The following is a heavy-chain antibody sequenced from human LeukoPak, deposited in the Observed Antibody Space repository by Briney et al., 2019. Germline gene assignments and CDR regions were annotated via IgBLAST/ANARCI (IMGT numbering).Heavy chain of an antibody. CDR1: GYTFTSYY. V-gene: IGHV1-46*01. CDR3: ASCSGGSCRPPDDAFDI. D-gene: IGHD2-15*01. Sequence: ASVKVSCKASGYTFTSYYMHWVRQPPGQGLEWMGIINPSGGSTSYAQKFQGRVTMTRDTSTRTVYLELSSLRSEATAVYYCASCSGGSCRPPDDAFDIWGQGTMVTVSS. CDR2: INPSGGST. J-gene: IGHJ3*02.